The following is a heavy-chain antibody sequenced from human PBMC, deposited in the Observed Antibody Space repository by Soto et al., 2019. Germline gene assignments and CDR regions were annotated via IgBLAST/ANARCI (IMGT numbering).Heavy chain of an antibody. CDR1: GYTFTNYG. CDR3: ARDSPPVDY. Sequence: QVQLVQSGAEVKKPGASVKVSCKASGYTFTNYGISWVRQAPGQGLEWMGWISAYNGNTKYVQKPQRXXTXPTDTSTSTAYMELRSLRSDDTAVYYCARDSPPVDYWGQGTLVTVSS. J-gene: IGHJ4*02. V-gene: IGHV1-18*01. CDR2: ISAYNGNT.